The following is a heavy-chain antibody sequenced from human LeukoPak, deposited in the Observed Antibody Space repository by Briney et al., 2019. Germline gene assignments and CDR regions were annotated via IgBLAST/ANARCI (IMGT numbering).Heavy chain of an antibody. V-gene: IGHV3-21*01. D-gene: IGHD5-18*01. CDR2: ISTSSSYI. J-gene: IGHJ4*02. CDR3: AREGYNYGLDY. Sequence: GGSLRLSCAASGFTFSSYSMNWVRQAPGKGLEWVSSISTSSSYIYYADSVKGRFTISRDNAKNSLFLQMNSLRAGDTAVYYCAREGYNYGLDYWGQGTLVTVSS. CDR1: GFTFSSYS.